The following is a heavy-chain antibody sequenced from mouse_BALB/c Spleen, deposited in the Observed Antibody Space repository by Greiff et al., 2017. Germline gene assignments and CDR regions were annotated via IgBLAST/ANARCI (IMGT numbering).Heavy chain of an antibody. Sequence: QVQLQQSGPGLVQPSQSLSITCTVSGFSLTSYGVHWVRQSPGKGLEWLGVIWSGGSTDYNAAFISRMSISKDNSKSQVFFKMNSLQANDTAIYYCARNYYGNYDYAMDYWGQGTSVTVSS. CDR2: IWSGGST. CDR1: GFSLTSYG. CDR3: ARNYYGNYDYAMDY. V-gene: IGHV2-2*02. D-gene: IGHD2-1*01. J-gene: IGHJ4*01.